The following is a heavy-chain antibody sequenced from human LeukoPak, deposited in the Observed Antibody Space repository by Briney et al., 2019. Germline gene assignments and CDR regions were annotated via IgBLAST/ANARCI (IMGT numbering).Heavy chain of an antibody. CDR2: IYSGGST. J-gene: IGHJ4*02. V-gene: IGHV3-66*01. CDR1: GFTVSSNY. D-gene: IGHD6-13*01. CDR3: ARVSLPIAAYFDY. Sequence: GGSLRLSCAASGFTVSSNYMSWVRQAPGKGLEWVSVIYSGGSTYYADSVRGRFTISRDNSKNTPYLQMNSLRAEDTAVYYCARVSLPIAAYFDYWGQGTLVTVSS.